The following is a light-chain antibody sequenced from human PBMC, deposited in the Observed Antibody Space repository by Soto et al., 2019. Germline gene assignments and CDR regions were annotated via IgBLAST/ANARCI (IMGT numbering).Light chain of an antibody. CDR1: NSNIESNT. CDR3: AAWDDSLNGHVV. J-gene: IGLJ2*01. CDR2: SNN. V-gene: IGLV1-44*01. Sequence: QSVLTQPPSASGTPGQRVTISCSGSNSNIESNTVNWYQQLPGTAPKLLIYSNNQRSSGVPDRFSGSKSGTSASLAISGLQSDDEADYYCAAWDDSLNGHVVFGGGTKLTGL.